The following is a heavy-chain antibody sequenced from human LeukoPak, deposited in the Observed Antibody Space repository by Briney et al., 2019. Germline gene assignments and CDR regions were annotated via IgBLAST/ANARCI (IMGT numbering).Heavy chain of an antibody. CDR2: IKQDGSEK. J-gene: IGHJ6*02. D-gene: IGHD1-26*01. Sequence: GSLRLSCAASGFTFSSYWMSWVRQAPGKGLEWVANIKQDGSEKYYVDSVKGRFTISRDNAKNSLYLQMNSLRAEDTAVYYCTRGIVGATKRNYYYGMDVWGQGTTVTVSS. CDR3: TRGIVGATKRNYYYGMDV. V-gene: IGHV3-7*01. CDR1: GFTFSSYW.